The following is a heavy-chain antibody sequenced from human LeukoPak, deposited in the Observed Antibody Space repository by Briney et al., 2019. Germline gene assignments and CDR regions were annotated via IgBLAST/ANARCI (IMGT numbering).Heavy chain of an antibody. J-gene: IGHJ4*02. CDR2: IYHSGST. CDR3: ARVGEYYDFDY. CDR1: GGSISSGGYY. V-gene: IGHV4-30-2*01. D-gene: IGHD3-16*01. Sequence: SETLSLTCAVSGGSISSGGYYWSWIRQPPGKGLEWIGYIYHSGSTYYNPSLKSRVTISVDRSKNQFSLKLSSVTAADTAVYYCARVGEYYDFDYWGQGTLVTVSS.